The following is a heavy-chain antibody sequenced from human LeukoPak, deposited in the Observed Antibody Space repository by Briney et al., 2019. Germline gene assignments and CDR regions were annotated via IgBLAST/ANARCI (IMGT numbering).Heavy chain of an antibody. V-gene: IGHV3-30-3*01. Sequence: GGSLRLSCAASGFTFSNAWMNWVRQAPGKGLEWVAVISYDGSNKYYADSVKGRFTISRDNSKNTLYLQMNSLRPEDTAVYYCARDPKAYGSGYYYYYYGLDVWGQGTTVTISS. D-gene: IGHD2-15*01. CDR2: ISYDGSNK. J-gene: IGHJ6*02. CDR1: GFTFSNAW. CDR3: ARDPKAYGSGYYYYYYGLDV.